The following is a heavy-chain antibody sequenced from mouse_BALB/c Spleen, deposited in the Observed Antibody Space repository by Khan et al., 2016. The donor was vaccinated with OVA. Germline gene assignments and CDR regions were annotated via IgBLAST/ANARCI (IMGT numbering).Heavy chain of an antibody. Sequence: QIQLVQSGPELKKPGETVKISYKASGYTFTNYGMNWVKQSPGKALKWMGWINTYTGEPTYADDFKGRFAFSLDTSASTAYLQINNPKSEDTATYFCARPPYFSYTLDHWGQGTSVTVSS. J-gene: IGHJ4*01. CDR3: ARPPYFSYTLDH. D-gene: IGHD2-10*01. V-gene: IGHV9-3-1*01. CDR2: INTYTGEP. CDR1: GYTFTNYG.